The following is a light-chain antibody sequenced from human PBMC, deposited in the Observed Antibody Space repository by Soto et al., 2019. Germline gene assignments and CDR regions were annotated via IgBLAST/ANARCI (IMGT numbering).Light chain of an antibody. CDR1: QTISSS. J-gene: IGKJ2*01. CDR2: AAS. V-gene: IGKV1-39*01. CDR3: QQSYSSPQMYT. Sequence: DIQMTQSPSSLSASVGDRVTITCRASQTISSSLNWYQQKPGKAPDRLIYAASTLQSGVPSSFSGSGSGSDFTLTISSLQPEDFATYYCQQSYSSPQMYTFGQGTRLEIK.